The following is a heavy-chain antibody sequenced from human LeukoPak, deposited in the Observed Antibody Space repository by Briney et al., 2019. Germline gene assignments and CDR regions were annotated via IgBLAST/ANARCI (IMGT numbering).Heavy chain of an antibody. CDR2: ISWNSGSI. J-gene: IGHJ4*02. Sequence: PGGSLRLSCAASGFTFHDYAMHWVRQAPGKGLEWVSGISWNSGSIGYADSVKGRFTISRDNAKNSLYLQMNSLRAEDTAVYYCARDRAPQYYYDSSGYFSIPVYWGQGTLVTVSS. V-gene: IGHV3-9*01. D-gene: IGHD3-22*01. CDR1: GFTFHDYA. CDR3: ARDRAPQYYYDSSGYFSIPVY.